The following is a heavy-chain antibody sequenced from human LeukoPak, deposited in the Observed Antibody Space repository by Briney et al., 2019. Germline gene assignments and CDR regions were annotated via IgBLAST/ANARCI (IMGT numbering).Heavy chain of an antibody. D-gene: IGHD3-3*01. Sequence: SETLSLTCTVSGGSISSSSYYWGWIRQPPGKGLEWIGSIYYSGSTNYNPSLKSRVTISVDTSKNQFSLKLSSVTAADTAVYYCARSYYDFWSGYYYYYMDVWGKGTTVTVSS. J-gene: IGHJ6*03. CDR3: ARSYYDFWSGYYYYYMDV. CDR2: IYYSGST. V-gene: IGHV4-39*07. CDR1: GGSISSSSYY.